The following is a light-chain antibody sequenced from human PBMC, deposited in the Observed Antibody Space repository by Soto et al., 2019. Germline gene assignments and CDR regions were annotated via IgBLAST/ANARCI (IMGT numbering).Light chain of an antibody. CDR2: GAS. CDR1: QSVSSN. J-gene: IGKJ1*01. V-gene: IGKV3-15*01. Sequence: EIVMTQSPVTLSVSPGERATLSCRASQSVSSNLAWYQQKPGQAPRLLIYGASTRATGIPARFSGSGSGTEFTLTISSLQSEDFAVDYCQQYNNWPPWTFGQGTKVDIK. CDR3: QQYNNWPPWT.